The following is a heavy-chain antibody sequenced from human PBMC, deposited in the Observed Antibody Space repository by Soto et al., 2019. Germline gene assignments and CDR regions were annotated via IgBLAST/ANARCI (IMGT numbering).Heavy chain of an antibody. V-gene: IGHV4-59*12. CDR3: ARVRARLSRIVGATGGFDY. CDR2: IYYSGST. CDR1: GGSISSYY. J-gene: IGHJ4*02. D-gene: IGHD1-26*01. Sequence: SETLSLTCTVSGGSISSYYWSWIRQPPGKGLEWIGYIYYSGSTYYNPSLKSRVTISVDTSKNQFSLKLSSVTAADTAVYYCARVRARLSRIVGATGGFDYWGQGTLVTVSS.